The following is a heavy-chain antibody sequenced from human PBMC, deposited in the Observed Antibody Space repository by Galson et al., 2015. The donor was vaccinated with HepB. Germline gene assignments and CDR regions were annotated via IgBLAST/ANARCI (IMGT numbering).Heavy chain of an antibody. V-gene: IGHV1-2*06. D-gene: IGHD1-26*01. Sequence: SVKVSCKASGYTFTGYYIHWVRQAPGQGLEWMGRINPNSGDTHYAQKFQGRVTVTRDTSTSTAYMELSRLRSDDTAVYYCARDPGSGNRFDYWGQGTLVTVPS. J-gene: IGHJ4*02. CDR1: GYTFTGYY. CDR2: INPNSGDT. CDR3: ARDPGSGNRFDY.